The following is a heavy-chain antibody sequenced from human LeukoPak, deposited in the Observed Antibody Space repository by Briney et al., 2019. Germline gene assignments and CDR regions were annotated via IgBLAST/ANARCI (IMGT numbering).Heavy chain of an antibody. Sequence: PGGSLRLSCAASGFTVSSNYMSWVRQAPREGLEWVSVIYSGGTTFYADSVRGRFTISRDSSKNTLSLQMNSLRAEDTAVYYCARVSTLGWSSSLTGFDCWGQGTLVTVSS. CDR1: GFTVSSNY. V-gene: IGHV3-66*01. CDR3: ARVSTLGWSSSLTGFDC. J-gene: IGHJ4*02. D-gene: IGHD6-13*01. CDR2: IYSGGTT.